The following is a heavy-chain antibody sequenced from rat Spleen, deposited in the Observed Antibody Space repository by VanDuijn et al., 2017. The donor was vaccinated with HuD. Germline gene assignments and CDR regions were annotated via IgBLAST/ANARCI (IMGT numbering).Heavy chain of an antibody. CDR2: ISTGGGST. CDR3: ARAGMGITTHWFAY. Sequence: EVQLVESGGGLEQPGGSLKLSCAASGFTFSDYNMAWVRQAPKKGLEWVASISTGGGSTSYRDSVKGRVTISRDSSKSTLYLQMDSLRSEDTATYYCARAGMGITTHWFAYWGQGTLVTVSS. CDR1: GFTFSDYN. D-gene: IGHD1-9*01. J-gene: IGHJ3*01. V-gene: IGHV5S23*01.